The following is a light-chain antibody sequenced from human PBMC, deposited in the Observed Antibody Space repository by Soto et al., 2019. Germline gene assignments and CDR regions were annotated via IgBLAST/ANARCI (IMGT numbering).Light chain of an antibody. CDR2: DAS. Sequence: EIVLTQSPATLSLSPCERATLSASASQSVSSYLAWYQQKPGQAPRLLIYDASNRATGIPARFSGSGSGTDFPPTISSLEPEDFAVYYCQQRSNWPPNFGQGTRLEIK. CDR3: QQRSNWPPN. J-gene: IGKJ5*01. CDR1: QSVSSY. V-gene: IGKV3-11*01.